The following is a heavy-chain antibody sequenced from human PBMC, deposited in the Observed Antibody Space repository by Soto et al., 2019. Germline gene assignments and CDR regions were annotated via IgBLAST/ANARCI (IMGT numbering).Heavy chain of an antibody. CDR2: ISSTTNYI. V-gene: IGHV3-21*06. J-gene: IGHJ4*02. CDR1: GFTFTRLS. Sequence: PVGSLRLSCAASGFTFTRLSMNWVRQAPGKGLEWVSSISSTTNYIYYGDSMKGRFTISRDNAKNSLYLEMNSLRAEDTAVYYCARESEDLTSTFDYWGQGTLVTVSS. CDR3: ARESEDLTSTFDY.